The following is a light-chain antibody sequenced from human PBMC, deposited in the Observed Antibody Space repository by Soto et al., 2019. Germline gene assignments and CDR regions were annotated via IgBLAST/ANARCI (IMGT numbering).Light chain of an antibody. V-gene: IGKV1-39*01. CDR2: AAS. Sequence: DIQMTQSPSSLSASVRDRVTITCRASHNTRGYLNWYQQKPGKAPKLLIYAASNLQSGIPSRFSGSGSETDFTLTISSLQPEDFATHYCQQSYSTPWTLPHGTNVDIK. CDR1: HNTRGY. J-gene: IGKJ1*01. CDR3: QQSYSTPWT.